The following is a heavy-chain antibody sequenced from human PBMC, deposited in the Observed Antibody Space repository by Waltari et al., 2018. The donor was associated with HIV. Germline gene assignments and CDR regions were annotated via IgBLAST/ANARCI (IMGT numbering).Heavy chain of an antibody. CDR1: RFTASSNW. Sequence: EVQLVESGGGLVQPGGSLGRSCEASRFTASSNWMHSVRQAPGKGLVWVSWINKDGSNTRYADSVKGRLTISRDNAKNTLYLQMNSLRAEDTAVYYCARGVGYGMDVWGQGTTVTVSS. J-gene: IGHJ6*02. D-gene: IGHD2-15*01. CDR2: INKDGSNT. V-gene: IGHV3-74*01. CDR3: ARGVGYGMDV.